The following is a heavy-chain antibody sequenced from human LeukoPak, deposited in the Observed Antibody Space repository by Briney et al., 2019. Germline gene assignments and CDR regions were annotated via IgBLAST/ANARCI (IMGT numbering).Heavy chain of an antibody. V-gene: IGHV1-2*06. CDR1: GYTFTGYY. D-gene: IGHD6-13*01. CDR3: ARRIAAAGHFDY. J-gene: IGHJ4*02. CDR2: INPNSGGT. Sequence: ASVKVSCKASGYTFTGYYLYWVRQAPGQGLEWMGRINPNSGGTNYAQKFQGRVTMTRDASISTAYMELSSLRSDDTAVFYCARRIAAAGHFDYWGQGTLVTVSS.